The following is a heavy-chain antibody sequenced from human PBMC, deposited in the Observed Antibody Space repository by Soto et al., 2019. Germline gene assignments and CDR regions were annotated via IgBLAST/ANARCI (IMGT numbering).Heavy chain of an antibody. CDR1: GFTFSSYD. J-gene: IGHJ4*02. CDR2: ISFDGINE. Sequence: QVQLVESGGGVVQPGRSLRLSCAVSGFTFSSYDMHWVRQTPDKGLEWVADISFDGINEYYADSVKGRFTISRDNSKNTLYLQMNSLGAEDTAVYYCAKGPDPGQNYFGGSGYYYPFDYWGQGTLVTVSS. V-gene: IGHV3-30*18. CDR3: AKGPDPGQNYFGGSGYYYPFDY. D-gene: IGHD3-22*01.